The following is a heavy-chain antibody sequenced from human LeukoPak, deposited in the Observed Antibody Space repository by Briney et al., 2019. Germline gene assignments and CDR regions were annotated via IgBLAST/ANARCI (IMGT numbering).Heavy chain of an antibody. V-gene: IGHV3-20*04. CDR1: GFSFDDYG. Sequence: GGSLRLSCAASGFSFDDYGMSWVRHATGKGLGWVSGINWNGDKIGYADSVKGRFTISRDNAKNSLYLQMNSLRAEDTALYYCARAAGYSSNWYEYWGQGTLVTVSS. J-gene: IGHJ4*02. D-gene: IGHD6-13*01. CDR2: INWNGDKI. CDR3: ARAAGYSSNWYEY.